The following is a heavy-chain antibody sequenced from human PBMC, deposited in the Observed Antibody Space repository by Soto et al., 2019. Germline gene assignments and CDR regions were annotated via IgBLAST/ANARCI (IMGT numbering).Heavy chain of an antibody. V-gene: IGHV1-69*01. D-gene: IGHD6-13*01. CDR3: ASSYGTSWYGDY. CDR1: GGAFSSYA. CDR2: VIPMSGTP. Sequence: QVQLVQSGAEVKKPGSSVKVSCKVSGGAFSSYALTWVRQAPGQGLEWMGGVIPMSGTPNYAQKFQGRVTITADESTTTAYMELSSLRSEDTAVYYCASSYGTSWYGDYWGQGPLVTVSS. J-gene: IGHJ4*02.